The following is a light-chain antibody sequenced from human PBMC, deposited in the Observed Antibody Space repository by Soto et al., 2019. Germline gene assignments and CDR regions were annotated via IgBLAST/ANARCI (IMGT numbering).Light chain of an antibody. J-gene: IGKJ1*01. V-gene: IGKV1-39*01. Sequence: DIQMTQSPSSLSASVGDRVAIACRASQSIVSYLSWYQQKPGKAPKLLIYAASSLQSGVPSRFSGSGSGTDFTLTISSLQPEDLATYYCQQSYSTPPWTFGQGTKVEIK. CDR1: QSIVSY. CDR2: AAS. CDR3: QQSYSTPPWT.